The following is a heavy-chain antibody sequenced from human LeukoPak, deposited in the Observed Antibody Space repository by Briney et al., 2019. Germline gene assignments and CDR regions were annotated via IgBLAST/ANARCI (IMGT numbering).Heavy chain of an antibody. Sequence: GGSLRLSCAASGFTFDDYAMHWVRQAPGKGLEWVSLISWDGGSTYYADSVKGRFTISRDNSKNSLYLQMNSLRAEDTAVYYCARLREITFGGVIGIDYWGQGTLVTVSS. D-gene: IGHD3-16*02. CDR2: ISWDGGST. CDR1: GFTFDDYA. V-gene: IGHV3-43D*03. J-gene: IGHJ4*02. CDR3: ARLREITFGGVIGIDY.